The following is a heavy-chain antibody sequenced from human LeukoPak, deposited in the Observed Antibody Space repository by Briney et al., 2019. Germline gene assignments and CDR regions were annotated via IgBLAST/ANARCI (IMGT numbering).Heavy chain of an antibody. CDR3: ARHGSRGYCSSTSCYTPNSALQH. J-gene: IGHJ1*01. CDR1: GYSISSGYY. V-gene: IGHV4-38-2*02. D-gene: IGHD2-2*02. Sequence: SETLSLTCTVSGYSISSGYYWGWIRQPPGKGLEWIGSIYHSGSTYYNPSLKSRVTISVDTSKNQFSLKLSSVTAADTAVYYCARHGSRGYCSSTSCYTPNSALQHWGQGTLVTVSS. CDR2: IYHSGST.